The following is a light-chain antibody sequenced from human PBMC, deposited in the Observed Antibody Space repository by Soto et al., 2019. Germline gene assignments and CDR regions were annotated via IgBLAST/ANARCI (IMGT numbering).Light chain of an antibody. V-gene: IGKV1-39*01. J-gene: IGKJ2*01. CDR3: QQSLTIPYT. Sequence: DIQMTQSPSSLSASVGDRVTITCRASQTISTHLNWYQQKPGKAPKLLIYAASTLQSGVPSRFSGSGSGTDFALTINSLQPEDFATYYCQQSLTIPYTFGQGTKPEIK. CDR1: QTISTH. CDR2: AAS.